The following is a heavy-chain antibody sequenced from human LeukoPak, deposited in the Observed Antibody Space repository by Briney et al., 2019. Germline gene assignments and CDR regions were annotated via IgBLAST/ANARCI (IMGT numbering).Heavy chain of an antibody. CDR2: ISSGTITM. J-gene: IGHJ4*02. Sequence: GGSLRLSCAASGFTFSSYSMNWVRQAPGKGLEWISYISSGTITMYYADSVKGRFTISRDNAKNSLYLQLSGLKADDTAVYYCARDGEFDYWGQGTLVTVSS. V-gene: IGHV3-48*01. CDR1: GFTFSSYS. CDR3: ARDGEFDY.